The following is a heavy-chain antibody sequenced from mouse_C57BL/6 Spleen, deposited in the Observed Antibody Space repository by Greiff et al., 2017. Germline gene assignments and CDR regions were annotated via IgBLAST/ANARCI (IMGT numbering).Heavy chain of an antibody. V-gene: IGHV1-81*01. D-gene: IGHD1-1*01. CDR1: GYTFTSYG. J-gene: IGHJ3*01. Sequence: QVQLQQSGAELARPGASVKLSCKASGYTFTSYGISWVKQRTGQGLEWIGEIYPRSGNTYYNEKFKGKATLTVDKSSSTAYMELRSLTSEDSAVYFCVDYYGSSYDAYWGQGTLVTVSA. CDR2: IYPRSGNT. CDR3: VDYYGSSYDAY.